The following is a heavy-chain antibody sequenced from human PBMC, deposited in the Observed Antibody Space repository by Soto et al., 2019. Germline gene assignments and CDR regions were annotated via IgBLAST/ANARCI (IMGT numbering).Heavy chain of an antibody. CDR1: GFTFSSYA. CDR3: ARDQGSPTAVAGLGGDFDY. Sequence: QVQLVESGGGVVQPGRSLRLSCAASGFTFSSYAMHWVRQAPGKGLEWVAVISYDGSNKYYADSVKGRFTISRDNSKNTLYLQMNSLRAEDTAVYYCARDQGSPTAVAGLGGDFDYWGQGTLVTVSS. J-gene: IGHJ4*02. V-gene: IGHV3-30-3*01. D-gene: IGHD6-19*01. CDR2: ISYDGSNK.